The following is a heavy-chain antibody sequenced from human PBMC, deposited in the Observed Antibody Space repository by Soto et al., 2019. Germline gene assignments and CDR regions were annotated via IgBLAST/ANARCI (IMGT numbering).Heavy chain of an antibody. CDR1: GFTFNTHA. CDR2: ISGDGGST. J-gene: IGHJ4*02. CDR3: AKYLYISRWSEFDC. Sequence: GGALRLSCAASGFTFNTHAMSWVRQAPGKGLEWVSGISGDGGSTYYADSVKGRFTISRDNSRTTLFLQMNSLTAEDTAVYYCAKYLYISRWSEFDCWGQGILVTVSS. D-gene: IGHD6-13*01. V-gene: IGHV3-23*01.